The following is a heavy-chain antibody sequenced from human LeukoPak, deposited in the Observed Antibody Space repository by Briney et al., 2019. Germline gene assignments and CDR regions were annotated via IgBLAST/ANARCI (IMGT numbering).Heavy chain of an antibody. J-gene: IGHJ4*02. CDR1: GGSISSYY. V-gene: IGHV4-59*01. CDR2: IYYSGST. CDR3: ARGRYGGYFDY. Sequence: SETLSLTCTVSGGSISSYYWSWIRQPPGKGLEWIGYIYYSGSTNYNPSLKSRVTISVDTSKNQFSLKLSSVTAADTAVYYCARGRYGGYFDYWGQGTLVTVSS. D-gene: IGHD3-10*01.